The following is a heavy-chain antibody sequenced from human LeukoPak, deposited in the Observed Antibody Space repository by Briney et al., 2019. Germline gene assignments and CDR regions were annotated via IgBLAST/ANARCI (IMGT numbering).Heavy chain of an antibody. CDR2: ISAYNGNT. V-gene: IGHV1-18*01. Sequence: ASVKVSCKASGYTFTSYGISWVRQAPGQGLEWMGWISAYNGNTNYAQKLQGRVTMTTDTSTSTAYMELRSLRSEDTAVYYCARDDSSGRPYYYYYYGMDVWGQGTTVTVSS. J-gene: IGHJ6*02. CDR1: GYTFTSYG. CDR3: ARDDSSGRPYYYYYYGMDV. D-gene: IGHD3-22*01.